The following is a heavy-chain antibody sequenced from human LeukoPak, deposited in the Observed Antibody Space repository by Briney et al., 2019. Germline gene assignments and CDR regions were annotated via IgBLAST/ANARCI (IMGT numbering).Heavy chain of an antibody. D-gene: IGHD3-22*01. CDR1: GGSFSGYY. CDR3: ARHRSEYYYDSSGYEAFDY. Sequence: SETLSLTCAVYGGSFSGYYWSWIRQPPGKGLEWIGEINHSGSTNYNPSLKSRVTISVDTSKNQFSLKLSSVTAADTAVYYCARHRSEYYYDSSGYEAFDYWGQGTLVTVSS. V-gene: IGHV4-34*01. CDR2: INHSGST. J-gene: IGHJ4*02.